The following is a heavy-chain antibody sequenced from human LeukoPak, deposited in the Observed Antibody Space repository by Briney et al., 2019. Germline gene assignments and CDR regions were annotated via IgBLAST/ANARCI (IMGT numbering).Heavy chain of an antibody. V-gene: IGHV3-30*02. CDR3: AKGSVWSPFDY. CDR2: IRYDGRNK. Sequence: PGGSLRLSCAASGFTFSTYGMHWVRQAPGKGLEWVAFIRYDGRNKYYADSVKGRFTISRDNPKNTLYLQMSSLRAEDTAVYYCAKGSVWSPFDYWGQGTLVTVSS. D-gene: IGHD3-16*01. J-gene: IGHJ4*02. CDR1: GFTFSTYG.